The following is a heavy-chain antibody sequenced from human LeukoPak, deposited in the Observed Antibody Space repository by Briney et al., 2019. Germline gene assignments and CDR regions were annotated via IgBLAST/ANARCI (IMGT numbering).Heavy chain of an antibody. Sequence: LRLSCTVSGGSISSGGYYWSWIRQHPGKGLEWIGYIYYSGSTYYNPSLKSRVTISVDTSKNQFSLKLSSVTAADTAVYYCARGNLDSSGYYCDWGQGTLVTVSS. V-gene: IGHV4-31*03. D-gene: IGHD3-22*01. CDR1: GGSISSGGYY. CDR3: ARGNLDSSGYYCD. J-gene: IGHJ4*02. CDR2: IYYSGST.